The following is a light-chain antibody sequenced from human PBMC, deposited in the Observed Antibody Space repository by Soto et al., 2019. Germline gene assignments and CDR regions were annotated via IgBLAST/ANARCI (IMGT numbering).Light chain of an antibody. Sequence: EIVLTQSPGTLSLSPGERATLSCRASQSVSSSYLAWYQRNPGQAPRLLIYGASSRATGIPDRFSGSGSGTDFTLTISRLELEDFAVYFCQQYGSSALTFGGGTKVDIK. CDR1: QSVSSSY. J-gene: IGKJ4*01. CDR3: QQYGSSALT. CDR2: GAS. V-gene: IGKV3-20*01.